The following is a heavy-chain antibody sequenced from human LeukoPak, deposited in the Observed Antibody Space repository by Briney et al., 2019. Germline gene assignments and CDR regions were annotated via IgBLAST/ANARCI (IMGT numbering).Heavy chain of an antibody. CDR3: SRVERSSINNYYYCMAV. Sequence: GRSLRLSCTAFGFTFGENAMIWFRQSPGKGLEWVSLSRSRAHGGTTEYAASVMGRFTMSRDDSKNIAYLQMNSLETEDTAVYYCSRVERSSINNYYYCMAVWGKGTSVTVSS. CDR2: SRSRAHGGTT. D-gene: IGHD2-2*01. CDR1: GFTFGENA. V-gene: IGHV3-49*03. J-gene: IGHJ6*03.